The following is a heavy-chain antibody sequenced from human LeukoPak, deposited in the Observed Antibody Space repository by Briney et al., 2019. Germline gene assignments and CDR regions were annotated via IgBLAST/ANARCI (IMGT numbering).Heavy chain of an antibody. V-gene: IGHV1-46*01. CDR2: INPSGGSP. CDR3: ARGGRITIFGVVITYYYYYYMDV. CDR1: GYTFTSYY. Sequence: ASVKVSYKASGYTFTSYYMHWVRQAPGQGLEWRGIINPSGGSPSYAQKFQDRVTMTRDMSTSTVYMELSSLRSEDTAVYYCARGGRITIFGVVITYYYYYYMDVWGKGTTVTVSS. D-gene: IGHD3-3*01. J-gene: IGHJ6*03.